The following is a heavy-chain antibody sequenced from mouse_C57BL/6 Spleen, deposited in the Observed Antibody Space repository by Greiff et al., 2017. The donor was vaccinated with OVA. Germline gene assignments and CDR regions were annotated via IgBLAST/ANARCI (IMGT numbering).Heavy chain of an antibody. Sequence: EVQLQQSGAELVRPGASVKLSCTASGFNIKDDYMHWVKQRPEQGLEWIGWIDPENGDTEYAPQFQGKATIPADTSSNTAYLQLSSLTSEDTAVYYCTSYYYGSSEYFDYWGQGTTLTVSS. V-gene: IGHV14-4*01. J-gene: IGHJ2*01. D-gene: IGHD1-1*01. CDR2: IDPENGDT. CDR1: GFNIKDDY. CDR3: TSYYYGSSEYFDY.